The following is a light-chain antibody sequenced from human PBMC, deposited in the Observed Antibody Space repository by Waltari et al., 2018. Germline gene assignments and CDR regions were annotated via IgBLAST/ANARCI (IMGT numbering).Light chain of an antibody. CDR1: QSVTSNY. CDR3: QKYASSRT. CDR2: GVS. Sequence: EIVLTQSPDTLSLSPGERATLSCRASQSVTSNYLAWYQQKPGPAPRLRIYGVSSRATGVPDRFSGGGSGTEFTLTITRLEPEDFAVYYCQKYASSRTFGQGT. V-gene: IGKV3-20*01. J-gene: IGKJ1*01.